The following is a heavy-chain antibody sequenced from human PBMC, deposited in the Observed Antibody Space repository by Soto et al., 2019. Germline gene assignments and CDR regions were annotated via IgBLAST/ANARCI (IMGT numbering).Heavy chain of an antibody. CDR1: GFTFSSYW. CDR2: IDNDGSST. V-gene: IGHV3-74*01. J-gene: IGHJ4*02. D-gene: IGHD3-9*01. Sequence: EVQLVESGGGLIQPGGSLRLSCAASGFTFSSYWMHWVRQAPGKGLVWVSRIDNDGSSTTYADSVKGRFTISRDNAKNRLYLQMNSLRAEDTAGYYWARGPAGGGGKLTGDYWGQGTLVTVSS. CDR3: ARGPAGGGGKLTGDY.